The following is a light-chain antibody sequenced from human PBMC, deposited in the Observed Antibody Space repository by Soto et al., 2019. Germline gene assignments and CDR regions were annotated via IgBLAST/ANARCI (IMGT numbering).Light chain of an antibody. CDR1: RSNIGSNA. CDR3: AAWDDSLNARGV. Sequence: QSVLTQPPSASGTPGQRVTISCSGSRSNIGSNAVSWYQQLPGTATKLLIYNDNQRPSGVPDRFSASKSGTSASLAISGLQSEDEADYYCAAWDDSLNARGVFGGGTKVTVL. J-gene: IGLJ3*02. V-gene: IGLV1-44*01. CDR2: NDN.